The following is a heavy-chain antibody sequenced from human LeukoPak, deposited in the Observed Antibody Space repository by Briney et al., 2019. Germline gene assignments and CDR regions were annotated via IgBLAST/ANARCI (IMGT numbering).Heavy chain of an antibody. D-gene: IGHD3-10*01. CDR3: ARRIDDSGSYFDY. CDR2: FYSRGNS. CDR1: GGSISSSSYY. V-gene: IGHV4-39*01. J-gene: IGHJ4*02. Sequence: SETLSLTCTVSGGSISSSSYYWGWIRQPPGKGLEWIGSFYSRGNSYYNPSLRSRVTISVDTSKNQVSLRLSSVTAADTAVYYCARRIDDSGSYFDYWGQGTLVTVSS.